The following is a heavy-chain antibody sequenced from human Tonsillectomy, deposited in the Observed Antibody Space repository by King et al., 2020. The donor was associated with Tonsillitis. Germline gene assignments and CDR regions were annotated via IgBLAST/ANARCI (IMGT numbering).Heavy chain of an antibody. D-gene: IGHD2-21*02. CDR3: ARTPGFMTDRDN. V-gene: IGHV3-21*01. CDR2: ISRDNHDI. CDR1: GFRFTSFT. Sequence: QLVQSGGGLVKPGGSLRLSCAASGFRFTSFTMNWVRQAPGKGLEWVSSISRDNHDINYIDSVKGRFTISRDNARNSLHLQMNSLRAEDTAVYYCARTPGFMTDRDNWGQGTLVIVSS. J-gene: IGHJ4*02.